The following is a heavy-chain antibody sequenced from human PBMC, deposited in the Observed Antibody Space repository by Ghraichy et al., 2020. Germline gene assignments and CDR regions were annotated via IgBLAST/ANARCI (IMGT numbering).Heavy chain of an antibody. CDR1: GGSISSSSYY. J-gene: IGHJ4*02. CDR2: IYYSGST. Sequence: SETLSLTCTVSGGSISSSSYYWGWIRQPPGKGLEWIGSIYYSGSTYYNPSLKSRVTISVDTSKNQFSLKLSSVTAADTAVYYCARLYYGDSGLDYWGQGTLVTVSS. D-gene: IGHD4-17*01. V-gene: IGHV4-39*01. CDR3: ARLYYGDSGLDY.